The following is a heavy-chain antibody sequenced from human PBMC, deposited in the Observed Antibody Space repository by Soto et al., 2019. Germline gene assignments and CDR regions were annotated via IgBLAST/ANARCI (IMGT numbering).Heavy chain of an antibody. CDR3: AKPTGDAGSYRPFDY. J-gene: IGHJ4*02. CDR1: GFTFNNYA. V-gene: IGHV3-23*01. CDR2: ISGGGDST. D-gene: IGHD3-16*02. Sequence: EVQLLESGGGLVQPGGSLRLSCAASGFTFNNYAMSWVRQAPGKGLEWVSAISGGGDSTDYADSAKGRFTISRDNSKNTLYLQMNSLRAEDTAVYHCAKPTGDAGSYRPFDYWGQGTLVTVSS.